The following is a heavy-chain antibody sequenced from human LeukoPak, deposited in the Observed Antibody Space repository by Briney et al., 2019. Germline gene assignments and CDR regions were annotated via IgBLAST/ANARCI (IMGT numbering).Heavy chain of an antibody. CDR3: ASTDGDHWGYNFDY. J-gene: IGHJ4*02. D-gene: IGHD4-17*01. CDR1: GGSISSYY. CDR2: IYYSGST. Sequence: SETLSLTCTVSGGSISSYYWSWIRQPPGKGLEWIEYIYYSGSTNYNPSLKSRVTISVDTSKNQFSLKLSSVTAADTAVYYCASTDGDHWGYNFDYWGQGTLVTVSS. V-gene: IGHV4-59*01.